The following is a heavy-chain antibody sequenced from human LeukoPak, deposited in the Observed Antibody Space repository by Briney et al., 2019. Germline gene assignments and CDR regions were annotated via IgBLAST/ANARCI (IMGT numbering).Heavy chain of an antibody. CDR2: IKQDGSEK. D-gene: IGHD5-24*01. CDR3: ARDQRNGYNYGAFDI. Sequence: GGSLRLSCSASGFTFSSYWMSWVRQAPGKGLEWVANIKQDGSEKYYVDSVKGRFTISRDNAKNSLYLQMNSLRAEDTAVYYCARDQRNGYNYGAFDIWGQGTMVTVSS. CDR1: GFTFSSYW. V-gene: IGHV3-7*01. J-gene: IGHJ3*02.